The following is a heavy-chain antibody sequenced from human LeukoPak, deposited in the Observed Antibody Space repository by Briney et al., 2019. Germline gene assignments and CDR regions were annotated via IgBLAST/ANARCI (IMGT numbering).Heavy chain of an antibody. CDR2: INHSGST. J-gene: IGHJ4*02. CDR1: GGSFIVYY. D-gene: IGHD3-22*01. CDR3: ARSENYYYDSSGYYY. V-gene: IGHV4-34*01. Sequence: SATLSLTFAVYGGSFIVYYWSWIRQPPGKGLEWIGEINHSGSTNYNPSLKSRVTISVDTSKNQFSLKLSSVTAADTAVYYCARSENYYYDSSGYYYWGQGTLVTVSS.